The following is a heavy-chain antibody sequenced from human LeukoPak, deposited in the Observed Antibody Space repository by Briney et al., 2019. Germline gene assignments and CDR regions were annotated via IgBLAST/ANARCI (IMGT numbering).Heavy chain of an antibody. CDR1: GGSFSGYY. D-gene: IGHD5-12*01. J-gene: IGHJ4*02. V-gene: IGHV4-34*01. CDR3: AGVSVEIVAIWPFDY. CDR2: INHSGST. Sequence: SETLSLTCAVYGGSFSGYYWSWIRQPPGKGLEWIGEINHSGSTNYNPSLKSRVTISVDTSKNQFSLKLSSVTAADTAVYYCAGVSVEIVAIWPFDYLGQGTLVNGSS.